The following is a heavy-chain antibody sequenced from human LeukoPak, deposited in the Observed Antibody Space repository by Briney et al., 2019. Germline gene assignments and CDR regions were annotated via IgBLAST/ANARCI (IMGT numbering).Heavy chain of an antibody. CDR2: IYTSGST. CDR3: ARERGGSKLTGLYGRDYYYMDV. J-gene: IGHJ6*03. Sequence: SETLSLTCTVSGGSISSYYWSWIRQPAGKGLEWIGRIYTSGSTNYNPSLKSRVTMSVDTSKNQFSLKLSSVTAADTAVYFCARERGGSKLTGLYGRDYYYMDVWGKGTTVTVSS. CDR1: GGSISSYY. V-gene: IGHV4-4*07. D-gene: IGHD6-19*01.